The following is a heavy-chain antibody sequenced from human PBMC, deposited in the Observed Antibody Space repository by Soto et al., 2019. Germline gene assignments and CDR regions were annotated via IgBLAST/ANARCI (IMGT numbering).Heavy chain of an antibody. CDR3: AGMPYTSGLRFDP. Sequence: SETLSLTCNMSCDSYSISTYSWSWIRQPPGKALQWIGFIYQSGVTSYNPSLASRVSISLDRSNNQCSLKLKSVTAADTAVYFCAGMPYTSGLRFDPWGPGTLVTV. D-gene: IGHD6-19*01. V-gene: IGHV4-30-2*01. CDR2: IYQSGVT. CDR1: CDSYSISTYS. J-gene: IGHJ5*02.